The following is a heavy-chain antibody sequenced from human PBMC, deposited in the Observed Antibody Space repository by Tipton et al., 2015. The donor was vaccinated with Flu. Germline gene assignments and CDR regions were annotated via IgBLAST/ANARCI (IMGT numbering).Heavy chain of an antibody. CDR3: ATSTVSTISYGLDV. CDR2: IYSGGST. CDR1: GFSVSTNY. D-gene: IGHD5/OR15-5a*01. J-gene: IGHJ6*02. V-gene: IGHV3-53*01. Sequence: QLVQSGGGLIQPGGSLRLSCAASGFSVSTNYMSWVRQAPGKGLEWVSLIYSGGSTYYADSVKGRFTISRDNSKDTVFLQMSSLRAEDTAVYYCATSTVSTISYGLDVWGQGTTVTVSS.